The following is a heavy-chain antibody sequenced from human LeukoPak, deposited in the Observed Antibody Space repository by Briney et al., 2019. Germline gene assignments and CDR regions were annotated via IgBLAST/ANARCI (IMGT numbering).Heavy chain of an antibody. J-gene: IGHJ4*02. V-gene: IGHV3-23*01. CDR2: ISGSGGST. D-gene: IGHD5-12*01. CDR1: GFIFGEYA. Sequence: GGSLRLSCTASGFIFGEYAMSWFRQAPGKGLEWVSAISGSGGSTYYADSVKGRFTISRDNSKNTLYLQMNSLRAEDTAVYYCAKTRLVATINYFDYWGQGTLVTVSS. CDR3: AKTRLVATINYFDY.